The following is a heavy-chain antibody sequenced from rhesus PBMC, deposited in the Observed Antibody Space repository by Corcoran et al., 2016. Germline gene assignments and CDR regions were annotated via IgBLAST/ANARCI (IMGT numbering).Heavy chain of an antibody. Sequence: EVQLVETGGGLVQPGGSLRLYCPASGFPFSSYGMSWDRQAQGKGEEWVSGMSYSGCRTCDEDSVKGRVTISRDNSKNTLSLQMNSLRPEDTAVYYCAKNSGYDPTNYYGLDSWGQGVVVTVSS. CDR1: GFPFSSYG. J-gene: IGHJ6*01. CDR2: MSYSGCRT. V-gene: IGHV3S5*01. D-gene: IGHD5-24*01. CDR3: AKNSGYDPTNYYGLDS.